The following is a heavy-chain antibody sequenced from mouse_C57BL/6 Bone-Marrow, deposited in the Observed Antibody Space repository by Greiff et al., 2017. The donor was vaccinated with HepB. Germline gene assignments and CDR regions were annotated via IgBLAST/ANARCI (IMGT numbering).Heavy chain of an antibody. CDR3: AREGITTVVPYAMDY. CDR2: IYPRSGNT. J-gene: IGHJ4*01. CDR1: GYTFTSYG. V-gene: IGHV1-81*01. Sequence: VQGVESGAELARPGASVKLSCKASGYTFTSYGISWVKQRTGQGLEWIGEIYPRSGNTYYNEKFKGKATLTADKSSSTAYMELRSLTSEDSAVYFCAREGITTVVPYAMDYWGQGTSVTVSS. D-gene: IGHD1-1*01.